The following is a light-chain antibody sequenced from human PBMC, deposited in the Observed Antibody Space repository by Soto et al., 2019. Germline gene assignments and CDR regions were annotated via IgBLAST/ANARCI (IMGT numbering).Light chain of an antibody. J-gene: IGLJ2*01. CDR2: TNN. V-gene: IGLV1-44*01. CDR3: AAWDDSLNGVV. CDR1: SSNIGSNT. Sequence: QSVLTQPPSASGTPGQRVTISCSGSSSNIGSNTVNWYQQLPGTAPKLLIYTNNQRPSGVPDRVSGSKSGTSASLAISGLQSEDEADYYCAAWDDSLNGVVFGGGNKLTVL.